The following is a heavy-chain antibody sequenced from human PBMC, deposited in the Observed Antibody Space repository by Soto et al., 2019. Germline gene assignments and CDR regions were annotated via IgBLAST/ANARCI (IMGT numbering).Heavy chain of an antibody. V-gene: IGHV4-30-2*01. CDR2: IYHSGST. CDR3: ARGGSTVVTPADYFDY. Sequence: TLSPTCAASDGSISSGGYSGSWIRQPTGKGLEWIGYIYHSGSTYYNPSLKSRVTISVDRSKNQFSLKLSSVTAADTAVYYCARGGSTVVTPADYFDYWGQGTLVTVSS. CDR1: DGSISSGGYS. D-gene: IGHD2-21*02. J-gene: IGHJ4*02.